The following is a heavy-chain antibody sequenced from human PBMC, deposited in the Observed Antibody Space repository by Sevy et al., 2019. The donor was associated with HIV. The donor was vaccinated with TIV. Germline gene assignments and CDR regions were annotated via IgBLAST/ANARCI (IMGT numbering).Heavy chain of an antibody. J-gene: IGHJ4*01. CDR3: ARDPPSYYDYRTGYHDF. Sequence: GGSLRLPCAASGFTFEDYGMSWVRQVPGKGPEWVSGINWNGGSTSYADSVKGRFTISRDNAKKSLYLQMKGLRAEDTALYYCARDPPSYYDYRTGYHDFWGQGTRVTVSS. V-gene: IGHV3-20*04. CDR1: GFTFEDYG. CDR2: INWNGGST. D-gene: IGHD3-3*01.